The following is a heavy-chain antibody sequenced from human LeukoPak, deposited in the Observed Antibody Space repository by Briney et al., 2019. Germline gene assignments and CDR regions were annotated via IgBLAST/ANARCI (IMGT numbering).Heavy chain of an antibody. D-gene: IGHD3-10*01. CDR3: AREMVRGVRIIYYYGMDV. Sequence: PGGSLRLSCAASGFTFSSYGMHWVRQAPGKGLEWVAVISYDGSNKYYADSVKGRFTISRDNSKNTLYLQMNSLRAEDTAVYYCAREMVRGVRIIYYYGMDVWGQGTTVTVSS. CDR1: GFTFSSYG. V-gene: IGHV3-30*03. CDR2: ISYDGSNK. J-gene: IGHJ6*02.